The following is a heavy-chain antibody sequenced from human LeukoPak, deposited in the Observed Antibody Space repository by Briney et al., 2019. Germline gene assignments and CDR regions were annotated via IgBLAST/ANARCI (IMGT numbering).Heavy chain of an antibody. D-gene: IGHD1-1*01. CDR1: GFTFSSYG. J-gene: IGHJ6*02. Sequence: GGSLRLSCAASGFTFSSYGMHWVRQAPGKGLEWVAVISYDGSNKYYADSVKGRFTISRDNSKNTLYLQMNSLRAEDTAVYYCAREGTDNWNDPAGMDVWGQGTTVTVSS. CDR3: AREGTDNWNDPAGMDV. V-gene: IGHV3-30*03. CDR2: ISYDGSNK.